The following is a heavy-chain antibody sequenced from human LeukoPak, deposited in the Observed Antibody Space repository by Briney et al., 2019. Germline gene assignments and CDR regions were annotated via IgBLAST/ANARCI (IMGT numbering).Heavy chain of an antibody. CDR1: GYTFTSYA. CDR2: INTNTGNP. Sequence: ASVKVSCKTFGYTFTSYAMNWVRQAPGQGLEWMGWINTNTGNPTYAQGLTGRFVFSLDTSVSTAYLQISSLKAEDTAVYYCARDADYYDSNDYYSVAFDLWGQGTMVTVSS. D-gene: IGHD3-22*01. V-gene: IGHV7-4-1*02. J-gene: IGHJ3*01. CDR3: ARDADYYDSNDYYSVAFDL.